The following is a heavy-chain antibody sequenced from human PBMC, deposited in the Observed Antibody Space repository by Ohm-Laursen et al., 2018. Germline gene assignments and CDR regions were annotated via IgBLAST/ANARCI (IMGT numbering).Heavy chain of an antibody. J-gene: IGHJ4*02. V-gene: IGHV4-28*01. D-gene: IGHD3-9*01. CDR3: ATSPHDIMSSKDY. Sequence: SDTLSLTCAVSGLSISNSNWWGWIRQPPGKGLEWVGYLYYSGTTYYNPSLKSRVTMSVDTSKNQFSVKLTSVTAVGTAVYYCATSPHDIMSSKDYWGQGTLVTVSS. CDR2: LYYSGTT. CDR1: GLSISNSNW.